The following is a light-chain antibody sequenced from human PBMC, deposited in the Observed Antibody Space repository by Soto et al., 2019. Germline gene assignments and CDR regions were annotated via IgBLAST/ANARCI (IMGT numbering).Light chain of an antibody. V-gene: IGKV3-11*01. Sequence: EIVLTQSPATLSLSPGERATLSCRASQSIGLAIAWYQHKPGQAPRLLIFDASQRATDIPARFRGSGSGTDFTLSISSLEPEDFAVYYCQQSSNWPPELTFGGGTKVDIK. CDR3: QQSSNWPPELT. CDR2: DAS. CDR1: QSIGLA. J-gene: IGKJ4*01.